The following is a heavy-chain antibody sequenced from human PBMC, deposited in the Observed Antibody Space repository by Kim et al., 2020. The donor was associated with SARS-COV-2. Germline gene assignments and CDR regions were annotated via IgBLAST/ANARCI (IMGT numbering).Heavy chain of an antibody. CDR3: ATVPKWELRKTNPNGYIDF. Sequence: GESLKISCKGSGYSFTTYWVALVRQMPGKGLEWMGIIYPGDSYTRYSPSFQGQVTISVDKYISTAYLQWSSLKDSETAVYYCATVPKWELRKTNPNGYIDFWGQGTLVTVSS. D-gene: IGHD1-26*01. CDR2: IYPGDSYT. V-gene: IGHV5-51*01. CDR1: GYSFTTYW. J-gene: IGHJ4*02.